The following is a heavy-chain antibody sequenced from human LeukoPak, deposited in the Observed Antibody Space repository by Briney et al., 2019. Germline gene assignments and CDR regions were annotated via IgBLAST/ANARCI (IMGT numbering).Heavy chain of an antibody. CDR1: GGSISSYY. CDR3: ARHQRRYSNGTLFDY. J-gene: IGHJ4*02. V-gene: IGHV4-59*08. CDR2: IYYSGST. Sequence: SETLSLSCTVSGGSISSYYMSWIRQPPGKGLEWIGFIYYSGSTYYNPSLKSRVTTSVDTSKNQFSLRLSAVTATDTAEYFCARHQRRYSNGTLFDYWGQGTLVTVSS. D-gene: IGHD5-18*01.